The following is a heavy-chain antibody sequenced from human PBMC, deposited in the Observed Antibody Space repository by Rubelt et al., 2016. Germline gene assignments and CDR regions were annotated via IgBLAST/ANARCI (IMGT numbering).Heavy chain of an antibody. J-gene: IGHJ5*02. D-gene: IGHD3-3*01. CDR1: GYTFTSYY. Sequence: QVQLVQSGAEVKKPGASVKVSCKASGYTFTSYYMHWVRQAPGQGLEWMGIINPSGGSTSYGKKFRGRGTMTRDAATSKVYRELSRLRSEDTAVYYCARSPRYDFEDNWFDPWGQGTLVTVSS. CDR3: ARSPRYDFEDNWFDP. CDR2: INPSGGST. V-gene: IGHV1-46*01.